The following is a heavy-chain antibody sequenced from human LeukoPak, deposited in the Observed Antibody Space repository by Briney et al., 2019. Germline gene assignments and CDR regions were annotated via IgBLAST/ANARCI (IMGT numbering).Heavy chain of an antibody. CDR1: GGTFSSYA. V-gene: IGHV1-69*01. J-gene: IGHJ4*02. Sequence: ASVKVSCKASGGTFSSYAISWVRQAPGQGLEWMGGIIPIFGTANYAQKFQGRVTITADESTSTAYMELSSLRSEDTAVYYCARSADNYYYDSSGYYSLDCWGQGTLVTVSS. CDR2: IIPIFGTA. D-gene: IGHD3-22*01. CDR3: ARSADNYYYDSSGYYSLDC.